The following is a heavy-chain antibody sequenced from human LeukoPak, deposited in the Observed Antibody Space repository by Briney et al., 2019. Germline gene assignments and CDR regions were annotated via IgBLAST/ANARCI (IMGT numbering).Heavy chain of an antibody. Sequence: PSETLSLTCTVSGGSISSYYWSWIRQPPGKGLEWIGYISYSGSTNYNPSLKSRVTISVDKSKNQFSLKLSSVTAADTAVYYCAGNSGYDAAPKDYWGQGTLVTVSS. V-gene: IGHV4-59*12. CDR1: GGSISSYY. J-gene: IGHJ4*02. CDR2: ISYSGST. D-gene: IGHD5-12*01. CDR3: AGNSGYDAAPKDY.